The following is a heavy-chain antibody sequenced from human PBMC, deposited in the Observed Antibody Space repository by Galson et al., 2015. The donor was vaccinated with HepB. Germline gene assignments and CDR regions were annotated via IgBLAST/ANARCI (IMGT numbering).Heavy chain of an antibody. J-gene: IGHJ4*02. CDR1: GDTLSRFP. V-gene: IGHV1-69*06. CDR2: INPIFGTA. D-gene: IGHD3-10*01. CDR3: ATNAARGIFFEY. Sequence: SVKVSCKASGDTLSRFPASWVRQAPGQGPEWMGEINPIFGTANYAQKYQGGLTVTADKSTSTAYMELSGLTSEDTAVYYCATNAARGIFFEYWGQGTLITVSS.